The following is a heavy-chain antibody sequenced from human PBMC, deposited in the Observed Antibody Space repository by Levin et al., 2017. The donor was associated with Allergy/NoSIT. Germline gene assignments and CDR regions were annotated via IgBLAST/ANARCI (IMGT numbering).Heavy chain of an antibody. Sequence: GGSLRLSCAASGFTFSSYWMSWVRQAPGKGLEWVANIKQDGSEKYYVDSVKGRFTISRDNAKNSLNLQMNSLRAEDTAVYYCAKDSRTPVTTVETWGQGTLVTVSS. CDR2: IKQDGSEK. V-gene: IGHV3-7*01. J-gene: IGHJ4*02. D-gene: IGHD4-23*01. CDR1: GFTFSSYW. CDR3: AKDSRTPVTTVET.